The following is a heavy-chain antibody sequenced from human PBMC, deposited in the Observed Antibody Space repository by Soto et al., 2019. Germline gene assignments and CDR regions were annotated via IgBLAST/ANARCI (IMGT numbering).Heavy chain of an antibody. V-gene: IGHV3-23*01. D-gene: IGHD4-17*01. CDR2: ISGSGVST. Sequence: EVQLLESGGGLVQPGGSLRLSCAASGFTFSSYAMSWVRQAPGRGLEWVSAISGSGVSTYYADCVKGRFTISRDNSKNTLQMQMNSLRAEDSAVYYCATGRDGDTFYFDYWGQGTLVTVSS. CDR1: GFTFSSYA. CDR3: ATGRDGDTFYFDY. J-gene: IGHJ4*02.